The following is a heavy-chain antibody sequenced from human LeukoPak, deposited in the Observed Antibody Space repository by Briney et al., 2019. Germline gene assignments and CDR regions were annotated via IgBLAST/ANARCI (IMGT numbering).Heavy chain of an antibody. D-gene: IGHD3-22*01. J-gene: IGHJ4*02. CDR3: AKAPWPDYYDSSGYYSGPFFDY. Sequence: GGSLRLSCAASGFTFDYYAMHWVRHAPGKGLEWVSGISWNSGSIVYADSVKGRFTISRDNAKNSLYLQMNSLRAEDTALYYCAKAPWPDYYDSSGYYSGPFFDYWGQGTLVTVSS. CDR1: GFTFDYYA. CDR2: ISWNSGSI. V-gene: IGHV3-9*01.